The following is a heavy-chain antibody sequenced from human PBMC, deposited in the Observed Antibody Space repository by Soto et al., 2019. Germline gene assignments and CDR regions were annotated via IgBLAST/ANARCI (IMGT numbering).Heavy chain of an antibody. V-gene: IGHV4-39*01. Sequence: SETLSLTCTVSGGSISSSSYYWGWIRQPPGKGLEWIGSIYYSGSTYYNPSLKSRVTISVDTSKNQFSLKLSSVTAADTAVYYCARRVTTVTTNWFDPWGQGTLVTVSS. J-gene: IGHJ5*02. CDR2: IYYSGST. CDR1: GGSISSSSYY. D-gene: IGHD4-17*01. CDR3: ARRVTTVTTNWFDP.